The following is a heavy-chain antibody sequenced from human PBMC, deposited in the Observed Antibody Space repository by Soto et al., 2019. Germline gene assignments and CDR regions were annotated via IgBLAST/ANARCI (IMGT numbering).Heavy chain of an antibody. Sequence: QAQLVQSGAEVKKPGTSLRVSCKASGYTLTGYYLHWVRQAPGQGLEWMGWLNPDTGEAIYAQRFEGRVTMTRDTTISTAYMDVKRLGSDDTAVYYCARGGYYDSGIYKGDLDVWGQGTLVTVPS. D-gene: IGHD3-22*01. J-gene: IGHJ3*01. V-gene: IGHV1-2*02. CDR2: LNPDTGEA. CDR3: ARGGYYDSGIYKGDLDV. CDR1: GYTLTGYY.